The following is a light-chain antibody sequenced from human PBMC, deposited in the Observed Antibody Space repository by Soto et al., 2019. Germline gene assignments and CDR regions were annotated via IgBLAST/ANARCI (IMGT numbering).Light chain of an antibody. CDR3: QQSYSTLIT. V-gene: IGKV1-39*01. CDR1: QSISSY. Sequence: DIQMTQSPSSLSASEGYRVTSTCRASQSISSYLNWYQQKPGKAPKLPIYAASSLQSGVPSRFSGSGSGTDFTLTISSLQPEDFATYYCQQSYSTLITFGQGTRLEIK. J-gene: IGKJ5*01. CDR2: AAS.